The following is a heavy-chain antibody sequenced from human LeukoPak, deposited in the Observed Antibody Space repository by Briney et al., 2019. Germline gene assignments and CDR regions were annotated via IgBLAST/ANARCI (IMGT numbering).Heavy chain of an antibody. J-gene: IGHJ4*02. Sequence: KPSETLSLTCAVYGGSFSGYYWSWIRQPPGKGLEWIGEINHSGSTNYNPSLKSRVTISVDTSKNQFSLKLSSVTAADTAVYYCARVDYDSSGYYLDYWGQGTLVTVSS. V-gene: IGHV4-34*01. CDR2: INHSGST. CDR1: GGSFSGYY. D-gene: IGHD3-22*01. CDR3: ARVDYDSSGYYLDY.